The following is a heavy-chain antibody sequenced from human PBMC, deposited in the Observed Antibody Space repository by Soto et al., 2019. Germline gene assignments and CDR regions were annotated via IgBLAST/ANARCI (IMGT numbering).Heavy chain of an antibody. CDR1: RFSFSNYA. V-gene: IGHV3-30-3*01. J-gene: IGHJ4*02. CDR2: ISYDGSNK. Sequence: QVQLVESGGGVVQPGRSLRLSCAASRFSFSNYAIHWVRQAPGKGLEWVAVISYDGSNKYYADSVKGRFTISRDNSKNTLYLLMNSLRAEDTAVYYCASDANWGQGTLVTVSS. CDR3: ASDAN.